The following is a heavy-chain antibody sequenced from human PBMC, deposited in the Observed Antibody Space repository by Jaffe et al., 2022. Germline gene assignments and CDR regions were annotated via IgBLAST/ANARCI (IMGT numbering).Heavy chain of an antibody. CDR3: AKSYCGGGSCARVYYFDY. CDR2: ISGSGGST. Sequence: VQLLESGGGLVQPGGSLRLSCAVSGFTFSTYGMSWVRQAPGKGLEWVSGISGSGGSTYYADSVKGRFTISRDNSKNTLYLQMNSLRAEDTAGYYCAKSYCGGGSCARVYYFDYWGQGTLVTVSS. J-gene: IGHJ4*02. D-gene: IGHD2-15*01. CDR1: GFTFSTYG. V-gene: IGHV3-23*01.